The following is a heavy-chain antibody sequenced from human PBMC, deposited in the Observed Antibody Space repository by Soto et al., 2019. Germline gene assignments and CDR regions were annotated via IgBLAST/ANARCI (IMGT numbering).Heavy chain of an antibody. CDR1: GYTFNTYF. J-gene: IGHJ4*02. CDR3: ARDTRNSFDY. Sequence: HVQLVQSGGELKKPGASVKVYCNTSGYTFNTYFISWVRQAHGQGLEWMGWISPYNGNTKYGEKFQGRVTMTTDTFTRTAYMELRNLRFDDTAVYYCARDTRNSFDYWGQGPLVTVSS. V-gene: IGHV1-18*01. CDR2: ISPYNGNT. D-gene: IGHD2-2*01.